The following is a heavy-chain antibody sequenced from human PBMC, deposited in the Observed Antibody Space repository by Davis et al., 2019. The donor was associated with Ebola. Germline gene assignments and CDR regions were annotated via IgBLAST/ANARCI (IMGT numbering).Heavy chain of an antibody. J-gene: IGHJ2*01. V-gene: IGHV1-8*03. CDR1: GYTFTSYG. CDR3: ARACPYSSSWYFGTNYWYFDL. D-gene: IGHD6-13*01. Sequence: ASVKVSCKASGYTFTSYGINWVRQATGQGLEWMGWMNPNSGNTGYAQKFQGRVTITRNTSISTAYMELSSLRSEDTAVYYCARACPYSSSWYFGTNYWYFDLWGRGTLVTVSS. CDR2: MNPNSGNT.